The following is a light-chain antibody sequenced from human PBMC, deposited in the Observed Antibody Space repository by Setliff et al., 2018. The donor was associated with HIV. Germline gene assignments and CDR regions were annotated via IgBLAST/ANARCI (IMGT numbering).Light chain of an antibody. V-gene: IGLV2-14*01. CDR1: GSDVGRYNY. CDR3: SSYTSISTVV. J-gene: IGLJ2*01. CDR2: EVS. Sequence: QSALTQPASVSGSPGQSVTISCTGTGSDVGRYNYVSWYQHHPGKAPKLMIYEVSNRPSGVSNRFSGSKSGNTASLTISGLQADDEADYYCSSYTSISTVVFGGGTKGTVL.